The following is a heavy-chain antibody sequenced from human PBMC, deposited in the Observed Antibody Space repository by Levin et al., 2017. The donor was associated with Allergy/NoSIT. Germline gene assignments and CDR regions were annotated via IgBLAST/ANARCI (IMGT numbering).Heavy chain of an antibody. J-gene: IGHJ6*02. Sequence: GESLKISCKGSGYSFTSYWIGWVRQMPGKGLEWMGIIYPGDSDTRYSPSFQGQVTISADKSISTAYLQWSSLKASDTAMYYCARLPEERGPHSKDGMDVWGQGTTVTVSS. V-gene: IGHV5-51*01. CDR2: IYPGDSDT. D-gene: IGHD1-1*01. CDR1: GYSFTSYW. CDR3: ARLPEERGPHSKDGMDV.